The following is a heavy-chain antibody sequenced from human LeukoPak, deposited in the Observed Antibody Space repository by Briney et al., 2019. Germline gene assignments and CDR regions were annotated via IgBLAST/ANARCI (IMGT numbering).Heavy chain of an antibody. CDR2: ICHSGST. CDR3: ARQVGYSYGHFDY. Sequence: PSETLSLTCTVSGYSISSGYYWGWIRQPPGKGLEWMGSICHSGSTYYNPSLKSRVTISVDTSKNQFPLKLTSVTAADTAVYYCARQVGYSYGHFDYWGQGTLVTVSS. D-gene: IGHD5-18*01. V-gene: IGHV4-38-2*02. CDR1: GYSISSGYY. J-gene: IGHJ4*01.